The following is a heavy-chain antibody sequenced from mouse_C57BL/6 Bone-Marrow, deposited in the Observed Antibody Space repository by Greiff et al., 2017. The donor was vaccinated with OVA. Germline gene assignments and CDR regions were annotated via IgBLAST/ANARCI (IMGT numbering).Heavy chain of an antibody. J-gene: IGHJ2*01. CDR3: ARGLRGPSGY. Sequence: VQLQQSGAELVMPGASVKLSCKASGYTFTSYWMHWVKQRPGQGLEWIGEIDPSDSYPNYHQKFKGKSTLTVAKSSSTAYMQLSSLTSEDSAVYYCARGLRGPSGYGGQGTTLTVSS. CDR1: GYTFTSYW. D-gene: IGHD3-1*01. V-gene: IGHV1-69*01. CDR2: IDPSDSYP.